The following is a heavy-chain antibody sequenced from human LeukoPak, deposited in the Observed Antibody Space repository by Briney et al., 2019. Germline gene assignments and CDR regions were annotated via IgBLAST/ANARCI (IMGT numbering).Heavy chain of an antibody. CDR2: IYHSGST. J-gene: IGHJ6*02. V-gene: IGHV4-30-2*01. Sequence: SETLSLTCAVSGGSISSGGYSWSWIRQPPGKGLEWIGYIYHSGSTYYNPSLKSRVTISVDRSKNQFSLKLSSVTAADTAVYYCARSRSTTTYYGMDVWGQGTTVTVSS. CDR1: GGSISSGGYS. CDR3: ARSRSTTTYYGMDV. D-gene: IGHD2-2*01.